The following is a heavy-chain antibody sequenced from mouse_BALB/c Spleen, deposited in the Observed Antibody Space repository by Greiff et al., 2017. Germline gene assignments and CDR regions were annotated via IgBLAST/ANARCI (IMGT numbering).Heavy chain of an antibody. V-gene: IGHV3-2*02. D-gene: IGHD1-1*01. CDR1: GYSITSDYA. J-gene: IGHJ3*01. Sequence: EVQLQQSGPGLVKPSQSLSLTCTVTGYSITSDYAWNWIRQFPGNKLEWMGYISYSGSTSYNPSLKSRISITRDTSKNQFFLQLNSVTTEDTATYYCARTLLLRLFAYWGQGTLVTVSA. CDR2: ISYSGST. CDR3: ARTLLLRLFAY.